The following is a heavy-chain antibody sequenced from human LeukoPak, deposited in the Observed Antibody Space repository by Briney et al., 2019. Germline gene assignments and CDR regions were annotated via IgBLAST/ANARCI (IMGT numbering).Heavy chain of an antibody. CDR3: ARAGSAVVPAAIPLYNWFDP. J-gene: IGHJ5*02. V-gene: IGHV4-30-2*01. CDR1: GFTFSDYY. D-gene: IGHD2-2*02. Sequence: LRLSCAASGFTFSDYYMSWIRQPPGKGLEWIGYIYHSGSTYYNPSLKSRVTISVDRSKNQFSLKLSSVTAADTAVYYCARAGSAVVPAAIPLYNWFDPWGQGTLVTVSS. CDR2: IYHSGST.